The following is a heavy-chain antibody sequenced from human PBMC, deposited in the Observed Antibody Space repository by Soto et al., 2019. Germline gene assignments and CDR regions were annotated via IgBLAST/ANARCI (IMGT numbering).Heavy chain of an antibody. V-gene: IGHV3-23*01. CDR2: ISGSGGST. J-gene: IGHJ6*02. CDR3: AKDLGRFLEWLFSPMDV. CDR1: GFTFISYA. D-gene: IGHD3-3*01. Sequence: PGGSLRLSCAASGFTFISYAMSWVRQAPWKGLEWVSAISGSGGSTYYADSVKGRFTISRDNSKNTLYLQMNSLRAEDTAVYYCAKDLGRFLEWLFSPMDVWGQGTTVSVSS.